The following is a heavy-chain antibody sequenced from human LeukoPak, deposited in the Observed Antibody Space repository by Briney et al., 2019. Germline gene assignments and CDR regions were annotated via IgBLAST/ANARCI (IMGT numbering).Heavy chain of an antibody. V-gene: IGHV1-18*01. CDR1: GYTFTTYG. D-gene: IGHD3-22*01. Sequence: ASVKVSCKASGYTFTTYGLSWVRQAPGQGLEWMGWISAYNGNTNYAQKLQGRVTMTTDTSTSTAYMELRSLRSDDTAVYYCVRKGGDSSGYYFLYWGLGTLVTVSS. CDR3: VRKGGDSSGYYFLY. CDR2: ISAYNGNT. J-gene: IGHJ4*02.